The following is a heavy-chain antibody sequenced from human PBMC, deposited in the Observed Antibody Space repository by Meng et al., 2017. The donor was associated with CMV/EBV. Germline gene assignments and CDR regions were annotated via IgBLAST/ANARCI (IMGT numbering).Heavy chain of an antibody. D-gene: IGHD6-19*01. CDR3: ARDSAVAGVVNY. V-gene: IGHV4-4*07. J-gene: IGHJ4*02. Sequence: QGQLQESGPGLVKPSETLSLTCTVSGGSISSYYWSWIRQPAGKGLEWIGSIYYSGSTYYNPSLKSRVTISVDTSKNQFSLKLSSVTAADTAVYYCARDSAVAGVVNYWGQGTLVTVSS. CDR2: IYYSGST. CDR1: GGSISSYY.